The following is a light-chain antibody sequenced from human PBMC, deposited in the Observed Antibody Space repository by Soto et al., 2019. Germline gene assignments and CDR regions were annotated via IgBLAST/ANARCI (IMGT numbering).Light chain of an antibody. CDR3: CSYAVGASVV. CDR1: SSDIGRYNL. Sequence: QSALTQPASVSGSPGQSITISCTGTSSDIGRYNLVSWYQQHPGKAPKLIIYEDIERPSGVSDRFSGSKSGNTASLTISGLQTEDEADYYCCSYAVGASVVFGGGTKLTVL. CDR2: EDI. V-gene: IGLV2-23*01. J-gene: IGLJ2*01.